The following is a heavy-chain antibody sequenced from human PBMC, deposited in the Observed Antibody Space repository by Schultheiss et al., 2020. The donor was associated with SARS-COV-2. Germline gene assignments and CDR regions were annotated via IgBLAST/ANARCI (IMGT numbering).Heavy chain of an antibody. CDR1: GFTFNSYT. Sequence: GESLKISCAASGFTFNSYTLNWVRQAPGKGLEWLSSITSYSSHIYYADSVKGRFTISRDNAKNSLYLQMNSLRAEDTAVYYCARDGAGFGLDVWGQGTTVTVSS. J-gene: IGHJ6*02. V-gene: IGHV3-21*01. D-gene: IGHD3-10*01. CDR2: ITSYSSHI. CDR3: ARDGAGFGLDV.